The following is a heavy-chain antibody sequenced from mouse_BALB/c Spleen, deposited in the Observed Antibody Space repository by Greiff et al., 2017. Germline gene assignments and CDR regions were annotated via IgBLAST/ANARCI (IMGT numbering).Heavy chain of an antibody. J-gene: IGHJ4*01. D-gene: IGHD2-14*01. CDR2: INPYNGDT. V-gene: IGHV1-20*02. CDR3: ARKIGGYYAMDY. CDR1: GYSFTGYF. Sequence: VQLKQSGPELVKPGASVKISCKASGYSFTGYFMNWVMQSHGKSLEWIGRINPYNGDTFYNQKFKGKATLTVDKSSSTAHMELRSLASEDSAVYYCARKIGGYYAMDYWGQGTSVTVSS.